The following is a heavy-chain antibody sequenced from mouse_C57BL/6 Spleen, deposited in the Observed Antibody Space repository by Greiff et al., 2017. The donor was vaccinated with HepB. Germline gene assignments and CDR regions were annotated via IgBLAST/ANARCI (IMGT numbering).Heavy chain of an antibody. CDR2: IDPETGGT. CDR1: GYTFTDYE. J-gene: IGHJ2*01. CDR3: TSLYYGSFDY. V-gene: IGHV1-15*01. D-gene: IGHD1-1*01. Sequence: QVHVKQSGAELVRPGASVTLSCKASGYTFTDYEMHWVKQTPVHGLEWIGAIDPETGGTAYNQKFKGKAILTADKSSSTAYMELRSLTSEDSAVYYCTSLYYGSFDYWGQGTTLTVSS.